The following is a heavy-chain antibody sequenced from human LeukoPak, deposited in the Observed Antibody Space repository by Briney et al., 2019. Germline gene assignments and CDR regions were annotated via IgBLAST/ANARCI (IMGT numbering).Heavy chain of an antibody. J-gene: IGHJ4*02. CDR1: GYTFTGYY. CDR2: INPNSGGT. D-gene: IGHD5-12*01. V-gene: IGHV1-2*02. Sequence: ASMKVSCRTSGYTFTGYYMHWVRQAPGQGLEWMGWINPNSGGTNYAQKFQGRVTLTSDTSISTAYMELSRLTSDDTAMYYCAKSRTYTGYDAFDSWGQGTLVTVPS. CDR3: AKSRTYTGYDAFDS.